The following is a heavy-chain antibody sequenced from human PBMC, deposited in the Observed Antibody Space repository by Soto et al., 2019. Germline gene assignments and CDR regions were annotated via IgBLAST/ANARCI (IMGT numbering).Heavy chain of an antibody. V-gene: IGHV3-21*01. CDR1: GFTFSSYS. J-gene: IGHJ5*02. CDR2: ISSSSSYI. D-gene: IGHD1-26*01. Sequence: EVQLVESGGGVVKPGGSLRLSCAASGFTFSSYSMNWVRQAPGKGLEWVSSISSSSSYIYYADSVKGRFTIYRDNAKDSLYVKKNSLRAKDMAVYYCARDGGAATGWFDLWGQGTLVTVSS. CDR3: ARDGGAATGWFDL.